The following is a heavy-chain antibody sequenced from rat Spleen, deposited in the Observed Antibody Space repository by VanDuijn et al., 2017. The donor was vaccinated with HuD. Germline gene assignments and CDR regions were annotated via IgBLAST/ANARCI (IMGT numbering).Heavy chain of an antibody. V-gene: IGHV5-29*01. J-gene: IGHJ4*01. D-gene: IGHD1-12*03. CDR1: GFTFSDYG. Sequence: EVQLVESGGGLVQPGRSLKLSCAASGFTFSDYGMAWVRQAPTKGLEWVATISYGDSSGHSATYYRDSVKGRFTISRDNAKSTLSLQVDSLRSEDTATYYCARVDGYYRTMDAWGQGASVTVSS. CDR3: ARVDGYYRTMDA. CDR2: ISYGDSSGHSAT.